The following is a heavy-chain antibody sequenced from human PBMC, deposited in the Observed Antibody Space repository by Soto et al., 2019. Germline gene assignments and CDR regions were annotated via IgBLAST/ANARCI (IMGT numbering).Heavy chain of an antibody. D-gene: IGHD3-16*01. V-gene: IGHV3-33*01. J-gene: IGHJ4*02. Sequence: PGGSLRLSCAASGFTFSSYGMHWVRQAPGKGLEWVAVIWYDGSNKYYADSVKGRFTISRDNSKNTLYLQMNSLRAEDTAVYYCARGTLITFGGVDLDYWGQGTLVTVSS. CDR1: GFTFSSYG. CDR2: IWYDGSNK. CDR3: ARGTLITFGGVDLDY.